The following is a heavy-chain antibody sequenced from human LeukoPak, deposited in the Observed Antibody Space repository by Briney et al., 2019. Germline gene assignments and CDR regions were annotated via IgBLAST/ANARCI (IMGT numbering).Heavy chain of an antibody. CDR3: ARPLSDYYDSSFDC. D-gene: IGHD3-22*01. CDR1: GFTFNTYS. CDR2: ISGSSSYT. V-gene: IGHV3-21*01. Sequence: GGSLRLSCVASGFTFNTYSMNWVRQAPGKGLEWVSSISGSSSYTYYADSVRGRFTISRDNAKNSLYLQMNSLRPEDTAVYYCARPLSDYYDSSFDCWGQGTLVTVSS. J-gene: IGHJ4*02.